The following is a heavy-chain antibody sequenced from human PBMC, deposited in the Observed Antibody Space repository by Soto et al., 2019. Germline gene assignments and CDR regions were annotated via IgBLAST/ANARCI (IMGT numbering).Heavy chain of an antibody. J-gene: IGHJ4*02. CDR3: ARGITQGYDY. D-gene: IGHD1-20*01. V-gene: IGHV1-8*02. Sequence: QVQLVQSGAEVEKPGASVKVSCQASGYKCNTYDINWVRQATGQGLEWMGWMSPSSGNTGYAQKFQGRVTMTRDTSVSTAYMELNSLTSDDTAVYYCARGITQGYDYWGQGTPVTVSS. CDR2: MSPSSGNT. CDR1: GYKCNTYD.